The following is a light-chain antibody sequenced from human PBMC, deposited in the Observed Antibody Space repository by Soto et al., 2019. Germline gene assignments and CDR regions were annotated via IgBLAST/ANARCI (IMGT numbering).Light chain of an antibody. CDR1: SSDVGSYNL. J-gene: IGLJ3*02. CDR3: CSYAGSSTLCV. Sequence: QSALTQPASVSGSPGQSITISCTGTSSDVGSYNLVSWYQQHPGKAPKLMIYEVSKRPSGVSNRFSGSKSGNTASLTISGLQAEDEADYYCCSYAGSSTLCVFGGGTKLTVL. V-gene: IGLV2-23*02. CDR2: EVS.